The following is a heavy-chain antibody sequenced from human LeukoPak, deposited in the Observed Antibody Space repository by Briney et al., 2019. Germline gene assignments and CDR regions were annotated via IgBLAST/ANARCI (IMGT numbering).Heavy chain of an antibody. CDR1: GFTFSSYS. V-gene: IGHV3-21*05. CDR3: ARDHTFDILTGYYRESADY. Sequence: PGGSLRLSCAASGFTFSSYSMNWVRQAPGKGLEWVSYISSSSSYTYYADSVKGRFTISRDNAKNSLYLQMNSLRAEDTAVYYCARDHTFDILTGYYRESADYWGQGTLVTVSS. CDR2: ISSSSSYT. D-gene: IGHD3-9*01. J-gene: IGHJ4*02.